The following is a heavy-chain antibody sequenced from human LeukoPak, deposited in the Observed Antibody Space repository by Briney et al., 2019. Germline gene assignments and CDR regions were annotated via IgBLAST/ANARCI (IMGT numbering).Heavy chain of an antibody. Sequence: APVKVSCKASGYTFTGYYMHWVRQAPGQGLEWMGWINPNSGGTNYAQKFLGRVTMTRDTSISTAYMELSRLRSDDTAVYYCARTLGAYYYYMDVWGKGTTVTVSS. V-gene: IGHV1-2*02. CDR2: INPNSGGT. CDR3: ARTLGAYYYYMDV. CDR1: GYTFTGYY. D-gene: IGHD1-26*01. J-gene: IGHJ6*03.